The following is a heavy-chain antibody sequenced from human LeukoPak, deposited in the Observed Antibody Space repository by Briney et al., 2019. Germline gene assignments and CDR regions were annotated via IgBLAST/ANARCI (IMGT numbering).Heavy chain of an antibody. CDR1: GFTVSSNY. Sequence: GGSLRLSCAASGFTVSSNYMSWVRQAPGKGLEWVSVIYSGGSTYYADSVKGRFTISRDNSKNTLYLQMNSLRAEDTAVYYCARMGDYYYYYGMDVWGRGTTVTVSS. CDR2: IYSGGST. D-gene: IGHD3-16*01. J-gene: IGHJ6*02. V-gene: IGHV3-53*01. CDR3: ARMGDYYYYYGMDV.